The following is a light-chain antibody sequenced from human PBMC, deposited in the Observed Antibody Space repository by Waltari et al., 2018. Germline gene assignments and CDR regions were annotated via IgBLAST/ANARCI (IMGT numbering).Light chain of an antibody. CDR3: QQANSFPFT. V-gene: IGKV1-12*02. J-gene: IGKJ3*01. Sequence: QVTQVPSSVSASLGDQGPITCRASQDISDWLAWYQQKPGKAPKVLIYAASSLQSGVPSRFSASGSGTDFILTISSLQPEDFATYYCQQANSFPFTFGPGTKVDIK. CDR1: QDISDW. CDR2: AAS.